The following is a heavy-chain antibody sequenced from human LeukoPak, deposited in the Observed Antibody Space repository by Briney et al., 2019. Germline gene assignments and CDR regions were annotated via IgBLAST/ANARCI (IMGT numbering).Heavy chain of an antibody. V-gene: IGHV3-30*02. J-gene: IGHJ4*02. CDR3: ASGELDSLYYFDY. Sequence: GESLRLSCAASGFTFSTYGMHWVRQAPGKGLEWVAFIRYDGSNKYYADSVKGRFTISRDNSKNTLYLQMNSLRAEDTAVYFCASGELDSLYYFDYWGQGTLVTVSS. CDR1: GFTFSTYG. D-gene: IGHD1-1*01. CDR2: IRYDGSNK.